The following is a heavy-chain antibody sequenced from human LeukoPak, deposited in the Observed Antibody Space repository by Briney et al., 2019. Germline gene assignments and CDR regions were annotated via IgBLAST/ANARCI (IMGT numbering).Heavy chain of an antibody. V-gene: IGHV1-2*02. D-gene: IGHD3-22*01. CDR2: INPNSGGT. CDR1: GYTFTGYY. J-gene: IGHJ4*02. CDR3: ARVRHYYASSGYDY. Sequence: ASVKVSCKASGYTFTGYYMHWVRQAPGQGLEWMGWINPNSGGTNYAQKFQGKVTMTRDTSISTAYMELSRLRSDDTAVYYCARVRHYYASSGYDYWGQGTLVTVSS.